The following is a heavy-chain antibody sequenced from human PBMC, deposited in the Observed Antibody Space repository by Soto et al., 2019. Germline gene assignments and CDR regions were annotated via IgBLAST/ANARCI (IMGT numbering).Heavy chain of an antibody. D-gene: IGHD2-2*01. J-gene: IGHJ4*02. CDR1: SFTFGDYA. CDR2: ISWDSGNI. CDR3: TKGYTTSCFAHFDY. Sequence: EVQLVESGGGLVQPGRSLRLSCAASSFTFGDYAMHWVRQTPGKGLEWVSCISWDSGNIVYVDSVEGRFTISRDNAKKSLFLQMNSLIPEDTAFYYCTKGYTTSCFAHFDYWGQGALVTVSS. V-gene: IGHV3-9*01.